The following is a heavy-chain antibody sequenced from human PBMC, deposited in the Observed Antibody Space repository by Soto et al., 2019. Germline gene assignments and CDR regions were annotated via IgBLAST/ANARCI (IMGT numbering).Heavy chain of an antibody. D-gene: IGHD6-19*01. CDR3: ARPKGSYSSGYYYFDY. J-gene: IGHJ4*02. V-gene: IGHV1-69*13. CDR2: IIPLFGTA. Sequence: SVKVSCKTSGGTFSTYSIYWVRQAPGQGLEWMGAIIPLFGTADYAQKFQGRVTITADESTSTAYMELSSLRSEDTAVYYCARPKGSYSSGYYYFDYWGQGTLVTVAS. CDR1: GGTFSTYS.